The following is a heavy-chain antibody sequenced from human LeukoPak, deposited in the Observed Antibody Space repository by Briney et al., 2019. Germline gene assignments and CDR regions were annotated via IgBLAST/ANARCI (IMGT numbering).Heavy chain of an antibody. Sequence: SETLSLTCAVYGESFNGYYWSRIRQPPGKGLEWIGEINHSGSTNYNPSLKSRVTISVDTSKNQFSLKLSSVTAADTAVYYCARGRTRGFDYWGQGTLVTVSS. CDR3: ARGRTRGFDY. J-gene: IGHJ4*02. D-gene: IGHD3-10*01. V-gene: IGHV4-34*01. CDR2: INHSGST. CDR1: GESFNGYY.